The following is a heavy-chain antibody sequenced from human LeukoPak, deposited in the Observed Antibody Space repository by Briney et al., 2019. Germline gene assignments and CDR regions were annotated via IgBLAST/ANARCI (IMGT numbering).Heavy chain of an antibody. Sequence: SETLSLTCTVSGGSISSSSYYWGWIRQPPGKGLEWIGNIYYSGSTYYNPSLKSRVTISVDTSKNQFSLKLSSVTAADTAVYYCARIRAYSGYLNWFDPWGRGTLVTVSS. CDR3: ARIRAYSGYLNWFDP. CDR1: GGSISSSSYY. J-gene: IGHJ5*02. CDR2: IYYSGST. D-gene: IGHD5-12*01. V-gene: IGHV4-39*01.